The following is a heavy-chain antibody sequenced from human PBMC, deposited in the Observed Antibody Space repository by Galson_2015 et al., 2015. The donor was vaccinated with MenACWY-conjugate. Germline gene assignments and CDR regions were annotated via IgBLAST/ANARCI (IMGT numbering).Heavy chain of an antibody. CDR2: ISPGDSNT. Sequence: QSGAEVKKSGESLKISCQGSGYSFTTYWIAWVRQMPGRGLEWVGLISPGDSNTRYSPSFQGQVTISADKSISTAYLQCSSLKASDTAMYYCARHPPGGRGLDVWGQGTTVTVSS. V-gene: IGHV5-51*01. J-gene: IGHJ6*02. CDR3: ARHPPGGRGLDV. D-gene: IGHD1-26*01. CDR1: GYSFTTYW.